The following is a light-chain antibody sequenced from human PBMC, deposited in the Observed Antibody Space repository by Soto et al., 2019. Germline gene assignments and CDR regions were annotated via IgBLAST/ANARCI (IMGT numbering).Light chain of an antibody. Sequence: QSALTQPAFVSGSPGQSITISCSGTTSDVGGYNLVSWYQQHTAKAPKLLIYEGTQRPSGVSSRFSGSKSGNTASLTISGLQAEDEADYYCCSYASSSSYVFGTGTKLTVL. V-gene: IGLV2-23*01. J-gene: IGLJ1*01. CDR2: EGT. CDR3: CSYASSSSYV. CDR1: TSDVGGYNL.